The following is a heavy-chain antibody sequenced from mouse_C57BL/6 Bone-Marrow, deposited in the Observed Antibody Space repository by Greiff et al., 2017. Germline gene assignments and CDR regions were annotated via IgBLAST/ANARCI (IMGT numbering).Heavy chain of an antibody. CDR2: IYPGSGST. J-gene: IGHJ4*01. CDR3: AGGFITTVVATYYYAMDY. D-gene: IGHD1-1*01. CDR1: GYTFTSYW. Sequence: QVQLKQPGAELVKPGASVKMSCKASGYTFTSYWITWVKQRPGQGLEWIGDIYPGSGSTNYNEKFKSKATLTVDTSSSTAYMQLSSLTSEDSAVYYCAGGFITTVVATYYYAMDYWGQGTSVTVSS. V-gene: IGHV1-55*01.